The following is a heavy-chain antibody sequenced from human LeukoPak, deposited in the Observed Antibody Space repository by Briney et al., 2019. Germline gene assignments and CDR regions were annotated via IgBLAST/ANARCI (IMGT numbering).Heavy chain of an antibody. CDR3: VGTIASRGSEY. D-gene: IGHD6-6*01. Sequence: GGSLRLSCAASGFTFTNYWMHWVRQAPGMGLVWVSRLPPDELGIIYADSVKGRFTVSRDNTKNTVYLQMNNLRVDDTAMYYCVGTIASRGSEYWGQGALVTVSS. CDR2: LPPDELGI. J-gene: IGHJ4*02. CDR1: GFTFTNYW. V-gene: IGHV3-74*01.